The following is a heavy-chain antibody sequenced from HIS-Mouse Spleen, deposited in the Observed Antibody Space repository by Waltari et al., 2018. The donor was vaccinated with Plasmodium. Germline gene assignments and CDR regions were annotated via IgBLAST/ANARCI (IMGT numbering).Heavy chain of an antibody. Sequence: AASGFTFSSYGMHWVRQAPGKGLEWLAVICYDGSNKYYADSGKGRFTISRDNSKTTLYLQMNSLRAEDTAVYYCAKVAQGTRDAFDIWGQGTMVTVSS. D-gene: IGHD2-8*01. CDR2: ICYDGSNK. CDR3: AKVAQGTRDAFDI. CDR1: GFTFSSYG. J-gene: IGHJ3*02. V-gene: IGHV3-33*06.